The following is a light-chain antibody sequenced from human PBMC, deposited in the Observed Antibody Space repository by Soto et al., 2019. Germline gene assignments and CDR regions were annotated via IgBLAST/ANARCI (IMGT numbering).Light chain of an antibody. V-gene: IGLV1-44*01. J-gene: IGLJ1*01. CDR1: SSNIGSNT. CDR3: AAWDDSLNGDV. Sequence: QSVLTQPPSASGTPGQRVTISCSGSSSNIGSNTVNWYQQVPGTAPKLLIYSNNQRPSGVPDRFSGSKSGTSASLAISGLQYEDEADYYCAAWDDSLNGDVFGTATKLTAL. CDR2: SNN.